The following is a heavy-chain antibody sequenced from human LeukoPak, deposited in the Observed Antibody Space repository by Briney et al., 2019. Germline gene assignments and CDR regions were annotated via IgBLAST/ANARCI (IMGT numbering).Heavy chain of an antibody. CDR3: ARGEYYYDSSGYSPFDY. Sequence: SETLSLTCTVSGGSISSYYWSWIRQPAGKGLEWIGRIYTSGSTNYNPSLKSRVTMSVDTSKNQFSLMLSSVTAADTAVYYCARGEYYYDSSGYSPFDYWGQGTLVTVSS. V-gene: IGHV4-4*07. D-gene: IGHD3-22*01. CDR2: IYTSGST. J-gene: IGHJ4*02. CDR1: GGSISSYY.